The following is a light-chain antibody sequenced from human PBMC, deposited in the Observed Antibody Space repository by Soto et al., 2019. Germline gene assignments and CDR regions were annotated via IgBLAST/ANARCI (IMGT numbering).Light chain of an antibody. CDR3: QQNYSTTLT. J-gene: IGKJ1*01. Sequence: DIQMTQSPSSLSASVGDRVTITCRASQSISSYLNWYQQKPGKAPKLLIYAASSLQSGVPSTFSCSGSGTDFTLTISSLQPDDFATYYCQQNYSTTLTFGQGTKVEIK. V-gene: IGKV1-39*01. CDR2: AAS. CDR1: QSISSY.